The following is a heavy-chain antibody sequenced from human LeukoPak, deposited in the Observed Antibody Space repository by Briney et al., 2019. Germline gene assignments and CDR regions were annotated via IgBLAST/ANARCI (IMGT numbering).Heavy chain of an antibody. V-gene: IGHV1-2*02. Sequence: ASVTVSCKASGYTFTDYYIHWVRQAPGQGLERMGWINPDTGATNFAQKFLGRVTLTRDTSITTAYMEVNSLTSDDTAVYYCARDRVERPYYYDSSGYYGWWFDPWGQGTLVTVSS. CDR1: GYTFTDYY. J-gene: IGHJ5*02. D-gene: IGHD3-22*01. CDR2: INPDTGAT. CDR3: ARDRVERPYYYDSSGYYGWWFDP.